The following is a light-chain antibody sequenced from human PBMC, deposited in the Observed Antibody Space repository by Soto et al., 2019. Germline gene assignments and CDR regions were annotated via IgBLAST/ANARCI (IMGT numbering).Light chain of an antibody. CDR2: GAS. CDR1: QSVSSSY. V-gene: IGKV3-20*01. CDR3: QQDGSSGT. Sequence: EIVLTQSPGTLSLSPGERATLSCRASQSVSSSYLAWYQQKPGQAPRLLIYGASSRAAGIPDRFSGSGSGTDFTLTISRLEAEDFAVYYCQQDGSSGTFGQGTKVEIK. J-gene: IGKJ1*01.